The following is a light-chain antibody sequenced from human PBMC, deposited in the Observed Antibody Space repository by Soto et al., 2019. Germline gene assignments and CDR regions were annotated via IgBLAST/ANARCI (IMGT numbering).Light chain of an antibody. CDR1: SSNIGSNT. CDR3: AAWDDSLNGHVV. J-gene: IGLJ2*01. V-gene: IGLV1-44*01. CDR2: SNN. Sequence: QSVLTQPPSASGTPGQRVTISCSGSSSNIGSNTVNWYQQLPGTDPKLLIYSNNQRPSGVPDRFSGSKSGTSTSLAISGLQYEDEDDYYCAAWDDSLNGHVVFGGGTQLTVL.